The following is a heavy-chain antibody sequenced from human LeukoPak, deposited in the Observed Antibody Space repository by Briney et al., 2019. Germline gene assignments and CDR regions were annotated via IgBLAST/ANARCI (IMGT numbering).Heavy chain of an antibody. CDR1: GYTFTSYA. Sequence: GASVKVSCKASGYTFTSYAIAWVRQAPGQGLECMGWISAYNGGTNYAQKFRGRVTMTTDTSTNTGYMELRSLRSDDTAVYFCARDQLRYYGSNNYYSDMDFWGQGTTVTVSS. V-gene: IGHV1-18*01. CDR2: ISAYNGGT. J-gene: IGHJ6*02. D-gene: IGHD3-10*01. CDR3: ARDQLRYYGSNNYYSDMDF.